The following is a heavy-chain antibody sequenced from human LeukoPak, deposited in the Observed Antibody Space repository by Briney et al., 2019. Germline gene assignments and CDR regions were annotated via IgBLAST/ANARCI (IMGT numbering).Heavy chain of an antibody. CDR2: IKEDGSAK. CDR3: ARDMGWLQYDY. D-gene: IGHD5-24*01. J-gene: IGHJ4*02. V-gene: IGHV3-7*01. CDR1: GFTFSSYW. Sequence: PGGSLRLSCTASGFTFSSYWMSWVRQAPGKGPEWVANIKEDGSAKYYVDSVKGRFTISRDNAKNSLYLQMNSLRAEDTAVYYCARDMGWLQYDYWGQGTLVTVSS.